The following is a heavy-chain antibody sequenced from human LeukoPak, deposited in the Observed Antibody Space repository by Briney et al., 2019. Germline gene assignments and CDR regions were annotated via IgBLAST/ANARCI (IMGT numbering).Heavy chain of an antibody. CDR2: IKQDGGEK. CDR1: GFTFSSYW. J-gene: IGHJ3*02. V-gene: IGHV3-7*01. Sequence: GSLRLSCAASGFTFSSYWMSWVRQVPGKGLEWVANIKQDGGEKYYVDSVKGRFTISRDNAENSLYLQMNSLRVEDTAVYYCATDPEGGAFDIWGQGTMVTVSS. D-gene: IGHD3-16*01. CDR3: ATDPEGGAFDI.